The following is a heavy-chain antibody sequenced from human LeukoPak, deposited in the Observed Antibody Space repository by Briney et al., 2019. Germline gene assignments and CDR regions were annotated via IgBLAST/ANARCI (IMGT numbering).Heavy chain of an antibody. CDR1: GFTFSSYT. J-gene: IGHJ4*02. CDR2: ISGSSTYT. CDR3: ARVRDLYRDY. V-gene: IGHV3-21*01. Sequence: GGSLRLSCAASGFTFSSYTMNWVRQAPGKGLEWVSSISGSSTYTFYADSVMGRFTISRDNAENSLYLHMSSLRAEDTAVYYCARVRDLYRDYWGQGILVTVSS. D-gene: IGHD5-12*01.